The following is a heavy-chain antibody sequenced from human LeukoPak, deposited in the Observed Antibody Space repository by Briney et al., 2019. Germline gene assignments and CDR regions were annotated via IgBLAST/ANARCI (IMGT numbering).Heavy chain of an antibody. CDR3: ARYYDFWSGLLANWFDP. J-gene: IGHJ5*02. CDR2: IYYSGST. Sequence: PSETLSLTCTVSGGSISSGDYYWSWIRQPPGKGLEWIGYIYYSGSTYYNPSLTSRVTISVDTSKNQFSLKLSSVTAAGTAVYYCARYYDFWSGLLANWFDPWGQGTLVTVSS. V-gene: IGHV4-30-4*08. CDR1: GGSISSGDYY. D-gene: IGHD3-3*01.